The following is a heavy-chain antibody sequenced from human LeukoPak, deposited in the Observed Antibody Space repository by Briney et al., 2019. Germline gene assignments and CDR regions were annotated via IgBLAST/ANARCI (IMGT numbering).Heavy chain of an antibody. V-gene: IGHV3-33*01. D-gene: IGHD2-2*01. Sequence: GGSLRLSCAASGFTLSSYGMHWVRQAPGKGLEWVAVIWYDGSNKYYADSVKGRFTISRDNSKNTLYLQMNSLRAEDTAVYYCARAQLVVPAAINYYGMDVWGQGTTVTVSS. CDR2: IWYDGSNK. J-gene: IGHJ6*02. CDR1: GFTLSSYG. CDR3: ARAQLVVPAAINYYGMDV.